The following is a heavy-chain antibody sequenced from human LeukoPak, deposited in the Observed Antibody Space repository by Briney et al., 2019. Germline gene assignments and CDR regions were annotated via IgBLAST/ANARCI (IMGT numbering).Heavy chain of an antibody. CDR2: ISYDGSNK. CDR3: AKDYNWDDGNPFDI. CDR1: GFTFSSYG. D-gene: IGHD1-20*01. V-gene: IGHV3-30*18. J-gene: IGHJ3*02. Sequence: PGGSLRLSCAASGFTFSSYGMHWGRQAPGKGLEWVAVISYDGSNKYYADSVKGRFTISRDNSKNTLYLQMNSLRAEDTAVYYCAKDYNWDDGNPFDIWGQGTMVTVSS.